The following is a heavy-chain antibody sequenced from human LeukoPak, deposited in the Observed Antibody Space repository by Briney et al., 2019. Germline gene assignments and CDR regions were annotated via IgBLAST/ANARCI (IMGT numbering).Heavy chain of an antibody. CDR3: ARGLRGYSYGSEDY. V-gene: IGHV1-18*01. CDR2: ISAYNGNT. CDR1: GYTFTSYG. J-gene: IGHJ4*02. Sequence: GASVKVSCKASGYTFTSYGISWVRQAPGQGLEWMGWISAYNGNTNYAQKLQGRVTMTTNTSTSTAYMELRSLRSDDTAVYYCARGLRGYSYGSEDYWDQGALVTVSS. D-gene: IGHD5-18*01.